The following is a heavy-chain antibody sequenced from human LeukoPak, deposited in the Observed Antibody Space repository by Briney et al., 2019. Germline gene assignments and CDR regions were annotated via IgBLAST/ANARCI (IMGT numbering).Heavy chain of an antibody. CDR1: GFTFSSYA. CDR3: ARDVSRDAFV. Sequence: GGSLRLSCAASGFTFSSYAMHWVRQAPGKGLEWVAVISYDGSNKYYADSVKGRFTISRDNSKNTLYLRMNSLRAEDTAVYYCARDVSRDAFVWGKGQWSPSLQ. CDR2: ISYDGSNK. D-gene: IGHD5-24*01. V-gene: IGHV3-30-3*01. J-gene: IGHJ3*01.